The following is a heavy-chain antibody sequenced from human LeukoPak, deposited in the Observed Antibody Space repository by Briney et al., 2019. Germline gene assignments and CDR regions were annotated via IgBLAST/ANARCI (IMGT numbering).Heavy chain of an antibody. J-gene: IGHJ4*02. D-gene: IGHD3-3*01. CDR1: GGSISSYY. Sequence: SETLSLTCTVSGGSISSYYWSWIRQPPGKGPEWIGYIYYSGSTNYNPSLKSRVTISVDTSKNQFSLKLSSVTAADTAVYYCARGLMVYYDFWSGYPHYFDYWGQGTLVTVSS. CDR2: IYYSGST. V-gene: IGHV4-59*12. CDR3: ARGLMVYYDFWSGYPHYFDY.